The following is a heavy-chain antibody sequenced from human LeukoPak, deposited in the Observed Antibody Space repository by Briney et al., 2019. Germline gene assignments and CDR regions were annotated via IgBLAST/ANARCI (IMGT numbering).Heavy chain of an antibody. Sequence: PSETLSLTCAVYGESFSDCYWSWVRQPPGKGLEWIGEINHSGSTKYNPSLKGRVTTSVDTSKNQFSLKLSPVTAADTAVYYCARTNNVFYYFDYWGQGTLVTVSS. D-gene: IGHD1/OR15-1a*01. CDR1: GESFSDCY. V-gene: IGHV4-34*01. CDR3: ARTNNVFYYFDY. J-gene: IGHJ4*02. CDR2: INHSGST.